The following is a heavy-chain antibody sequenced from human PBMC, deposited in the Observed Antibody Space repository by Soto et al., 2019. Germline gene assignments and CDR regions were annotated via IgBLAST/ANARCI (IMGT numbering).Heavy chain of an antibody. J-gene: IGHJ4*02. CDR1: GFTFSDYY. V-gene: IGHV3-11*01. CDR3: ARDQGVVVAATPMPTDY. Sequence: GGSLRLSCAASGFTFSDYYMSWIRQAPGKGLEWVSYISSSGSTIYYADSVKGRFTISRDNAKNSLYLQMNSLRAEDTAVYYCARDQGVVVAATPMPTDYWGQGTLVTVSA. D-gene: IGHD2-15*01. CDR2: ISSSGSTI.